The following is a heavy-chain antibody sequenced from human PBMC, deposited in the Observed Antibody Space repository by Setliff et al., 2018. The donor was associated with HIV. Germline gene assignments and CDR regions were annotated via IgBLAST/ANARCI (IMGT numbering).Heavy chain of an antibody. CDR2: INPNSGGT. Sequence: GASVKVSCKASGYTFTGYYMHWVRQAPGQGLEWMGWINPNSGGTNYAQKFQGRVTMTRDTSISTAYMELSRLRSDDTAVYYCARDGGPYGDYGGGAFDIWVQGTMVTVSS. CDR1: GYTFTGYY. V-gene: IGHV1-2*02. CDR3: ARDGGPYGDYGGGAFDI. J-gene: IGHJ3*02. D-gene: IGHD4-17*01.